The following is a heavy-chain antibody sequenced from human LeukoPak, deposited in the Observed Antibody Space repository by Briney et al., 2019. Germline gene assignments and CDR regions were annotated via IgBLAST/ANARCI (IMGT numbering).Heavy chain of an antibody. Sequence: SETLSLTCTVSGGSISSYYWSWIRQPPGKGLEWIGYIYYSGSTNYNPSLKSRVTISVDTSKNQFSLKLSSVTAADTAVYYCARGGQYSSSWYEDYWGQGTLVTVSS. D-gene: IGHD6-13*01. CDR2: IYYSGST. V-gene: IGHV4-59*01. CDR3: ARGGQYSSSWYEDY. CDR1: GGSISSYY. J-gene: IGHJ4*02.